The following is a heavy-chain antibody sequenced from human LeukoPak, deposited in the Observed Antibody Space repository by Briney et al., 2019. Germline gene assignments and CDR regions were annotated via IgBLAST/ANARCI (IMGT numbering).Heavy chain of an antibody. CDR2: VSASGAMT. Sequence: GGSLRLSCAASGFSVSSNYVSWVRQAPGKGLEWVSSVSASGAMTYYANSVKGRFTVSRDNSKKSLYLQMNSLTAADTAVYYCAKDRSIGTYYTFDHWGQGTLVSVSS. CDR3: AKDRSIGTYYTFDH. CDR1: GFSVSSNY. J-gene: IGHJ4*02. D-gene: IGHD1-26*01. V-gene: IGHV3-23*01.